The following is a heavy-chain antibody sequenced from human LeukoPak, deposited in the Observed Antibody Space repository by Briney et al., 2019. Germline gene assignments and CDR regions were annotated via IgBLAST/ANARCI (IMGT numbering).Heavy chain of an antibody. J-gene: IGHJ4*02. V-gene: IGHV3-30*18. CDR1: GSLFSSFG. Sequence: GGSLRLSCRASGSLFSSFGMYWVRQSTGKGREGVAIISCEGSNKYYADSVKGRFTISRYNSKDTLYLQMNSLRAEDMAVYYCAKDRSSSWTFDYWCQGTLLTVSS. CDR3: AKDRSSSWTFDY. CDR2: ISCEGSNK. D-gene: IGHD6-13*01.